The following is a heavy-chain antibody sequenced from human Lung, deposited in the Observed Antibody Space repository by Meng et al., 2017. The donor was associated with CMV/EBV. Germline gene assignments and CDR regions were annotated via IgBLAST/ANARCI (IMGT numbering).Heavy chain of an antibody. CDR3: AKDLLLFGGANAYFDY. V-gene: IGHV3-30*02. CDR1: GFTFDNYG. CDR2: IRHDGTNK. Sequence: GFTFDNYGMHWVRQTPGKGLEWVAFIRHDGTNKYYGDSVKGRFTISRDNSKNTVYLQMNSLRPEETAVYYCAKDLLLFGGANAYFDYWGQGTLVTVSS. D-gene: IGHD3-16*01. J-gene: IGHJ4*02.